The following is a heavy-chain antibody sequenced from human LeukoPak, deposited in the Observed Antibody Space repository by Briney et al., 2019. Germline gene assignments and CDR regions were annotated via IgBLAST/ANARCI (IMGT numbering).Heavy chain of an antibody. Sequence: GGSLRLSCAASGFTFSSYAMHWVRQAPGKGLEWVAVISYDGSNKYYADSVKGRFTISRDNSKNTLYLQMNSLRAEDTAVYYCARAAIITMVRGVRGWFDYWGQGTLVTVSP. CDR3: ARAAIITMVRGVRGWFDY. V-gene: IGHV3-30*04. CDR1: GFTFSSYA. J-gene: IGHJ4*02. CDR2: ISYDGSNK. D-gene: IGHD3-10*01.